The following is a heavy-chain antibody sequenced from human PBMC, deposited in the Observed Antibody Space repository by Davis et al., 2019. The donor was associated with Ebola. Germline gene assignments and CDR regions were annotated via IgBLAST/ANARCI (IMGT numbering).Heavy chain of an antibody. CDR2: TYSAGST. CDR1: GFTFNKAW. J-gene: IGHJ4*02. V-gene: IGHV3-66*01. Sequence: GESLKISCGASGFTFNKAWMSWVRQAPGKGLEWVSVTYSAGSTLHADSVKGRFTLSRDITKNTLYLQMNNLRAEDTAVYYCARASRYCSGGSCYQGEFDYWGQGTLVTVSS. CDR3: ARASRYCSGGSCYQGEFDY. D-gene: IGHD2-15*01.